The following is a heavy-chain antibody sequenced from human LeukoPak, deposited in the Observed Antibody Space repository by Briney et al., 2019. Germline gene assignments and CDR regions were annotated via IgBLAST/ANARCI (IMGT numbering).Heavy chain of an antibody. J-gene: IGHJ4*02. Sequence: ASVKVSCKASGYTFTGYYMHWVRQAPGQGLEWMGWINPNSGGTNYAQKFPGRVTMTRDTSISTAYMELSRLRSDDTAVYYCARAVTYYYDSSVGFFDYWGQGTLVTVSS. CDR1: GYTFTGYY. D-gene: IGHD3-22*01. CDR2: INPNSGGT. V-gene: IGHV1-2*02. CDR3: ARAVTYYYDSSVGFFDY.